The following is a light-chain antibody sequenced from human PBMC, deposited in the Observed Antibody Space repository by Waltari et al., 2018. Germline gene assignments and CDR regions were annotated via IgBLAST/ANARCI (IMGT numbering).Light chain of an antibody. J-gene: IGLJ2*01. Sequence: QSALTQPASVSGSPGPSNTISCTGTSSAVGGYNYVPWDQQHPGNAPKPLIYDVSNRPSGVSNRFPGSKSGNTASLTISGLQAEDEADYYCSSYTSSSTFVVFGGGTKLTVL. CDR2: DVS. CDR3: SSYTSSSTFVV. CDR1: SSAVGGYNY. V-gene: IGLV2-14*03.